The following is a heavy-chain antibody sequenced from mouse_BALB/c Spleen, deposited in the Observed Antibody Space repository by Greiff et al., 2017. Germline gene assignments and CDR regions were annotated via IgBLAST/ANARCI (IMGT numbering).Heavy chain of an antibody. Sequence: QVQLKQPGAELVKPGASVKLSCKASGYTFTSYWMHWVKQRPGQGLEWIGEIDPSDSYTNYNQKFKGKATLTVDKSSSTAYMQLSSLTSEDSAVYYCARRDWYFDVWGAGTTVTVSS. CDR3: ARRDWYFDV. V-gene: IGHV1-69*02. CDR2: IDPSDSYT. CDR1: GYTFTSYW. J-gene: IGHJ1*01.